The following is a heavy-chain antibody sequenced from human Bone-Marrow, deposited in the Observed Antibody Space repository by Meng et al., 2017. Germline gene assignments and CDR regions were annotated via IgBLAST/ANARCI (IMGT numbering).Heavy chain of an antibody. D-gene: IGHD6-13*01. CDR2: INHSGST. V-gene: IGHV4-34*01. CDR3: ARGSSSSWPNFDY. Sequence: QVQLQQGGAGLLKPSETLSLTCAVYGGSFSGYYWSWIRQPPGKGLEWIGEINHSGSTNYNPSLKSRVTISVDTSKNQFSLKLSSVTAADTAVYYCARGSSSSWPNFDYWGQGTLVTVSS. J-gene: IGHJ4*02. CDR1: GGSFSGYY.